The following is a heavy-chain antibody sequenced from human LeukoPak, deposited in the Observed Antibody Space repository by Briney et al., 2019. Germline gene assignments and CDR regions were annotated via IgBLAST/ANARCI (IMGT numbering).Heavy chain of an antibody. J-gene: IGHJ3*02. Sequence: SETLSLTCTVSGGSISSSTYYWGWIRQPPGKGLEWIGTIYYSGTTNYNPSLKSRVTISVDTPKNQLSLKLSSVTAADTAVYYCASRYCRGGNCDSGLIGINAFDIWGQGTMVTVSS. CDR3: ASRYCRGGNCDSGLIGINAFDI. CDR2: IYYSGTT. V-gene: IGHV4-39*01. CDR1: GGSISSSTYY. D-gene: IGHD2-15*01.